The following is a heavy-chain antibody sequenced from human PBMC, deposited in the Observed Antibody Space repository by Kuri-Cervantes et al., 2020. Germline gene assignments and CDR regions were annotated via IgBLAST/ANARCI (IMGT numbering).Heavy chain of an antibody. CDR1: GFSLNTRGMR. J-gene: IGHJ5*02. D-gene: IGHD3-10*01. Sequence: SGPTLGKPTQTLTLTCTFSGFSLNTRGMRVSWIRQPPGKALEWLARIDWDDDKHYTTSLRTRLTISKDTSRSQVVLTMTNMDPVDTATYYCARMRVQGVSEYNWFDPWGQGTLVTVSS. V-gene: IGHV2-70*04. CDR3: ARMRVQGVSEYNWFDP. CDR2: IDWDDDK.